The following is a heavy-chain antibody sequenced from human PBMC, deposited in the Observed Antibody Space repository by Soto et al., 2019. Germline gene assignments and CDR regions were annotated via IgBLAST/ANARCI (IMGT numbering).Heavy chain of an antibody. Sequence: EVQLLESGGGLVQPGGSLRLSCAASGFTFSSYAMSWVRQAPGTGLEWVSAISGSGGSTYYADSVKGRFTISRDNSKNTLYLQMNSLRAEDTAVYFCAKDGFVATPSCYWGQGTLVTVSS. J-gene: IGHJ4*02. CDR3: AKDGFVATPSCY. D-gene: IGHD2-15*01. CDR1: GFTFSSYA. V-gene: IGHV3-23*01. CDR2: ISGSGGST.